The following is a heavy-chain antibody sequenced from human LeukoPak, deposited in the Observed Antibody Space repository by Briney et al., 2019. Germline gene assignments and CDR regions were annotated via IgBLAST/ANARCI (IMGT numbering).Heavy chain of an antibody. CDR2: INPNSGDT. Sequence: ASVKVSCKASGYSFTGYFMQWMRQAPGQGLEWMGWINPNSGDTNYAQKFQGRVTMTRDTSISTAYMELSRLRSDDAAVYYCARRFYYAMDVWGQGTTVTVSS. CDR1: GYSFTGYF. D-gene: IGHD3-16*01. J-gene: IGHJ6*02. CDR3: ARRFYYAMDV. V-gene: IGHV1-2*02.